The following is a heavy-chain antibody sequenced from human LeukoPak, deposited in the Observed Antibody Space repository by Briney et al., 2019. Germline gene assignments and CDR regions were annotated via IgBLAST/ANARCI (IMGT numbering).Heavy chain of an antibody. CDR2: INPNRGGT. V-gene: IGHV1-2*02. CDR1: GYTFTGFH. Sequence: ASVKVSCKASGYTFTGFHMHWVRQAPGQGLEWMGWINPNRGGTNYAQKFQGRVTMTRDTSISTAYMALRRLTSDDTAVYYCARGYCTSTRCSPGNYWGQGTLVTVSS. D-gene: IGHD2-2*01. CDR3: ARGYCTSTRCSPGNY. J-gene: IGHJ4*02.